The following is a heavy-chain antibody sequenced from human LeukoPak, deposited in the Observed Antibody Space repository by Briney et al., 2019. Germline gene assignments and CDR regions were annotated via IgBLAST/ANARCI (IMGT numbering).Heavy chain of an antibody. J-gene: IGHJ6*02. Sequence: GGSLRLSCAASGFTVSSNYMSWVRQAPGKGLEWVSVIYSGGSTYYADSVKGRFTISRDNSKNTLYLQMNSLRAEDTAVYYCARDLRYLYYGMDVWGQGTTVTVSS. CDR1: GFTVSSNY. D-gene: IGHD3-9*01. CDR2: IYSGGST. CDR3: ARDLRYLYYGMDV. V-gene: IGHV3-53*01.